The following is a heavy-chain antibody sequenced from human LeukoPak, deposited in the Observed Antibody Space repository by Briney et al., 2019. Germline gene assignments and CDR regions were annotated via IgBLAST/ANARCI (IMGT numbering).Heavy chain of an antibody. Sequence: GGSLRLSCAASGFTFSDYYMSWIRQAPGKGLEWVSYISSSGSTIYYADSVKGRFTISRDNAKNSPYLQMNSLRAEDTAVYYCARDLRDPYYYDSSGSDYWGQGTLVTVSS. J-gene: IGHJ4*02. D-gene: IGHD3-22*01. V-gene: IGHV3-11*01. CDR2: ISSSGSTI. CDR3: ARDLRDPYYYDSSGSDY. CDR1: GFTFSDYY.